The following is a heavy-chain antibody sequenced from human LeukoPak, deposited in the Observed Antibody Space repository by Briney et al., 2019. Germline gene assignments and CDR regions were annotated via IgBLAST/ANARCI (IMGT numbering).Heavy chain of an antibody. CDR1: GFIFSNYG. D-gene: IGHD3-22*01. V-gene: IGHV3-23*01. Sequence: GGSLRLSCAASGFIFSNYGMNWVRQAPGKGLEWVSGISGSGDSTYYADSVKGRFTISRDNSKNTLYLQMNGLRAEDTAVYYCATYRRGYHDSSESYYFDYWGQGTLVTVSS. CDR3: ATYRRGYHDSSESYYFDY. CDR2: ISGSGDST. J-gene: IGHJ4*02.